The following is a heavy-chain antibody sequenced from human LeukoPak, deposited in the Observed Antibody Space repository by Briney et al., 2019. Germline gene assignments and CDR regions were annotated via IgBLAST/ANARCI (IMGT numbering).Heavy chain of an antibody. CDR1: GGSISSGGYY. V-gene: IGHV4-31*03. CDR3: ARVGRSNWNNYYFDY. D-gene: IGHD1/OR15-1a*01. Sequence: SQTLSLTCTVSGGSISSGGYYWSWIRQHPGKGLEWIGYIYYSGSTYYNPSLKSRVTISVDTSKNQFSLKLSSVTAADTAVYYCARVGRSNWNNYYFDYWGQGTLVTVSS. J-gene: IGHJ4*02. CDR2: IYYSGST.